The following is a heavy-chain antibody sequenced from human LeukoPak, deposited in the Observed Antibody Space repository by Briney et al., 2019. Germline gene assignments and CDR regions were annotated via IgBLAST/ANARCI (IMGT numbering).Heavy chain of an antibody. J-gene: IGHJ4*02. CDR1: GFTFNNYA. D-gene: IGHD5-24*01. V-gene: IGHV3-11*06. CDR2: ISSSSSYT. Sequence: GGSLRLSCAASGFTFNNYAMSWVRQAPGKGLEWVSYISSSSSYTNYADSVKGRFTISRDNAKNSLYLQMNSLRAEDTAVYYCARGLEDGYPDYWGQGTLVTVSP. CDR3: ARGLEDGYPDY.